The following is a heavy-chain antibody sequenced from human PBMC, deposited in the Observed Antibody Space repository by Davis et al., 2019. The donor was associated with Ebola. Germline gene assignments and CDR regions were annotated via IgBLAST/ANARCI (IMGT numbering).Heavy chain of an antibody. V-gene: IGHV1-69*06. CDR1: GGTFSSYA. D-gene: IGHD2-2*01. CDR2: IIPIFGTA. CDR3: ARADCSSTSCYALLGNWFDP. Sequence: SVKVSCKTSGGTFSSYAISWVRQAPGQGLEWMGGIIPIFGTANYAQKFQGRVTITADKSTSTAYMELSSLRSEDTAVYYCARADCSSTSCYALLGNWFDPWGQGTLVTVSS. J-gene: IGHJ5*02.